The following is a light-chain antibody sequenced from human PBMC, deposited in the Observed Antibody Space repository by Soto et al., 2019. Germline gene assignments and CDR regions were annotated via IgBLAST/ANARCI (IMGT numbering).Light chain of an antibody. Sequence: QSVLTQPRSVSGSPGQSVTISCTGTSSDVGSYNSVSWYQQHPGKAPKLMIYDVSKRPSGVPDRFSGSKSGNTASLSISGLQAEDEADYYCCSYAGSYTEEVFGGGTKLTVL. J-gene: IGLJ2*01. CDR1: SSDVGSYNS. CDR2: DVS. CDR3: CSYAGSYTEEV. V-gene: IGLV2-11*01.